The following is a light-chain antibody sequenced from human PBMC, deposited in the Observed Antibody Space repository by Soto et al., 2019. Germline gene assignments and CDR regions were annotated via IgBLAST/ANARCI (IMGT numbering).Light chain of an antibody. CDR3: HQRQSWPRT. CDR1: QSVSSSY. V-gene: IGKV3D-20*01. CDR2: GAS. J-gene: IGKJ1*01. Sequence: EIVLTQSPATLSLSPGDRATLSCGASQSVSSSYLAWFQQKPGLAPRLLIYGASNRATGIPARFSGSGSRTDFTLTISDVQPEDFAVYYCHQRQSWPRTFGQGTKVDIK.